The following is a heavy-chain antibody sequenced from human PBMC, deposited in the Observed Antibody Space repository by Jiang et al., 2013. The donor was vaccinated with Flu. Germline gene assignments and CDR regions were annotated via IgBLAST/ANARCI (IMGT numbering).Heavy chain of an antibody. Sequence: GSGLVKPSETLSLTCTVSGGSISSYYWSWIRQPPGKGLEWIGYIYYSGSTNYNPSLKSRVTISVDTSKNQFSLKLSSVTAADTAVYYCARDLTQRITMLRGPVHHAFDIWGQGTMVTVSS. CDR3: ARDLTQRITMLRGPVHHAFDI. V-gene: IGHV4-59*01. CDR2: IYYSGST. D-gene: IGHD3-10*01. CDR1: GGSISSYY. J-gene: IGHJ3*02.